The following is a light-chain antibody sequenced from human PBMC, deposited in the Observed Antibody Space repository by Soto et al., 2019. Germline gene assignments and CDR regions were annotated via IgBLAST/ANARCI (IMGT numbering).Light chain of an antibody. J-gene: IGKJ1*01. Sequence: EIVLTQSPATQSLSPGERATLSCRASQSVSINYVAWYQQRPGQAPRLLISDASNRATGIPARFSGSGSGTDFTLTISSLEPEDFAVYYCQQYGSSPWTFGQGTKVDIK. V-gene: IGKV3-20*01. CDR2: DAS. CDR1: QSVSINY. CDR3: QQYGSSPWT.